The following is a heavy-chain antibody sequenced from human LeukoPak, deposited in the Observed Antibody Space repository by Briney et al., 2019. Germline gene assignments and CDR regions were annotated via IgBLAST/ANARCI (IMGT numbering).Heavy chain of an antibody. Sequence: PGGSLRLSCAASGFTFSSYSMNWVRQAPGKGLEWVSYISSSSTIYYADSVKGRFTISRDNAKNSLYLQMNSLRDEDTAVYYCAREAPYSSGWYTGVYFDYWGQGTLVTVSS. D-gene: IGHD6-19*01. CDR3: AREAPYSSGWYTGVYFDY. CDR1: GFTFSSYS. J-gene: IGHJ4*02. V-gene: IGHV3-48*02. CDR2: ISSSSTI.